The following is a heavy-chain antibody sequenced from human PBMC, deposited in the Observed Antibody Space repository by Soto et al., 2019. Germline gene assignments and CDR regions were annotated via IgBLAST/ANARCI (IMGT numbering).Heavy chain of an antibody. CDR2: IYYSGST. D-gene: IGHD3-10*01. V-gene: IGHV4-39*01. Sequence: QLQLQESGPGLVKPSETLSLTCTVSGGSISSSSYYWGWIRQPPGKGLEWIGSIYYSGSTYYNPSLKSRVTISVDTSKNQFSLKLSSVTAADTAVYYCARLATMVRGVISFDYWGQGTLVTVSS. CDR1: GGSISSSSYY. J-gene: IGHJ4*02. CDR3: ARLATMVRGVISFDY.